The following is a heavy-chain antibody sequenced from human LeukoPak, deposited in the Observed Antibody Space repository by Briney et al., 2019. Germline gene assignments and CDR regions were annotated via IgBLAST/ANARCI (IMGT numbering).Heavy chain of an antibody. CDR3: ARDPSGLGYSSSWYDY. V-gene: IGHV1-69*05. D-gene: IGHD6-13*01. J-gene: IGHJ4*02. CDR1: GGTFSSYA. CDR2: IIPIFGTA. Sequence: SVKVSCKASGGTFSSYAFSWVRQAPGQGLEWMGGIIPIFGTANYAQKFQGRVTITTDESTSTAYMELSSLRSEDTAVYYCARDPSGLGYSSSWYDYWGQGTLVTVSS.